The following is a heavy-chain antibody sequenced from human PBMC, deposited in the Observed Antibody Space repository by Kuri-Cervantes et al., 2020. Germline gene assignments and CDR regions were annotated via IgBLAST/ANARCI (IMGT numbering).Heavy chain of an antibody. Sequence: SETLSLTCAVYGGSFSGYYWSWIRQPPGKGLEWIGEINHSGSTNYNPSLKSRVTISVDTSKNQFSLKLSSVTAADTAVYYCARDRGVEGNPYYYYGMDVWGQGTTVTVSS. CDR2: INHSGST. D-gene: IGHD4-23*01. CDR1: GGSFSGYY. V-gene: IGHV4-34*01. J-gene: IGHJ6*02. CDR3: ARDRGVEGNPYYYYGMDV.